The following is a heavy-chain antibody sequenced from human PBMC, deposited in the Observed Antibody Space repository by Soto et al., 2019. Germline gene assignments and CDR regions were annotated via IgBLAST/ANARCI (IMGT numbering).Heavy chain of an antibody. CDR1: GFSLIPYW. V-gene: IGHV3-7*03. CDR3: VREETAWPLAYGLDV. J-gene: IGHJ6*02. Sequence: PGGSLRLSCAASGFSLIPYWMSWVRQAPGKGLEWVSNIKQDGSERNYVNSVKGRFTISRDNAKNSVYLEMNSLRAEDTAVYYCVREETAWPLAYGLDVWGQGTTVTVSS. CDR2: IKQDGSER. D-gene: IGHD2-21*02.